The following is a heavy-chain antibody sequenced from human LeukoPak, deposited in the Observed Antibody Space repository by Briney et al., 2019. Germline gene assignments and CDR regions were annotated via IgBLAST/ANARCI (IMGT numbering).Heavy chain of an antibody. J-gene: IGHJ6*02. CDR3: ARDAASYCSGGSCQPRGHYYYGMDV. CDR2: ISAYNGNT. D-gene: IGHD2-15*01. V-gene: IGHV1-18*01. CDR1: GYTFTSYG. Sequence: ASVKVSCKASGYTFTSYGISWVRQAPGQGLEWMGWISAYNGNTNYAQKLQGRVTMTTDTSASTAYMELRSLRSDDTAVYYCARDAASYCSGGSCQPRGHYYYGMDVWGQGTTVTVSS.